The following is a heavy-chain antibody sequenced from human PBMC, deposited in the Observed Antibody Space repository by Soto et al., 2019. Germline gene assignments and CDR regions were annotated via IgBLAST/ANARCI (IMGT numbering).Heavy chain of an antibody. D-gene: IGHD6-13*01. V-gene: IGHV1-18*04. Sequence: ASVKVSCKASGYTFSSNGFSWVRQAPGQGLEWMGWMGAYSGSSNYAQKFQGRVTMTTDTSTTTAFMELRSLTSDDTAVYYCARGFIAVPPTWSAPDYCRQGPLVTVSS. CDR1: GYTFSSNG. J-gene: IGHJ4*02. CDR3: ARGFIAVPPTWSAPDY. CDR2: MGAYSGSS.